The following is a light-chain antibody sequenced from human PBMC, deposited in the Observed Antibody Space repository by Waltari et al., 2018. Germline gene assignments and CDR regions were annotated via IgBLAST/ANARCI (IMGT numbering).Light chain of an antibody. Sequence: ELVLTQSPGTLSLSPGERATLSCRASQSVSSSYFAWYQQKPGQAPRILIFATSNRATGIPDRFSGSGSGTDFTLTISRLEPEDFAVYYCQQYGSSPVTFGQGTKLEI. CDR3: QQYGSSPVT. J-gene: IGKJ2*01. CDR1: QSVSSSY. CDR2: ATS. V-gene: IGKV3-20*01.